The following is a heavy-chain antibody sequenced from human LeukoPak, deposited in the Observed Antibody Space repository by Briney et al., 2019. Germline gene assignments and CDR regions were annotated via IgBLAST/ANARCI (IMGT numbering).Heavy chain of an antibody. Sequence: GGSLRLSCAASGFTFSTYSMNWVRQAPGKGLEWVSSISSSSSYIYYADSVKGRFTISRDNAKNSLYLQMNRLRAEDTAVYYCARGDYGDYAGPFDSWGRGTLVTVSS. J-gene: IGHJ4*02. CDR1: GFTFSTYS. CDR3: ARGDYGDYAGPFDS. CDR2: ISSSSSYI. V-gene: IGHV3-21*01. D-gene: IGHD4-17*01.